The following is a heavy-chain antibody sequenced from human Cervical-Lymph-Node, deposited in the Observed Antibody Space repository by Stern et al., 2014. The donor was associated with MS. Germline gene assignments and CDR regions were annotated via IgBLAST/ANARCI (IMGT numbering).Heavy chain of an antibody. V-gene: IGHV3-30-3*01. Sequence: QVQLVESGGGVVQPARSLRLSCAASGFTFSSYAMHWVRQAPGQGLEWVAVISYDGSNKYYADSVKGRFTISRDNSKNTLYLQMNSLRAEDTAVYYCARERGYSGYDFYWYFDLWGRGTLVTVSS. D-gene: IGHD5-12*01. CDR3: ARERGYSGYDFYWYFDL. J-gene: IGHJ2*01. CDR1: GFTFSSYA. CDR2: ISYDGSNK.